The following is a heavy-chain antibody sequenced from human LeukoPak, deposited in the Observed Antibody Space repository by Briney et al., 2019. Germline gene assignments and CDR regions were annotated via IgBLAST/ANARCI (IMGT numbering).Heavy chain of an antibody. V-gene: IGHV1-69*04. CDR1: GGTFSSYA. CDR2: IIPILGIA. J-gene: IGHJ3*02. D-gene: IGHD2-21*01. CDR3: ARDLGVVVMAFDI. Sequence: SVKVSCKASGGTFSSYAISWVRQAPGQGLEWMGRIIPILGIANYAQKFQGRVTITADKSTSTAYMELSSLRSEDTAVYYCARDLGVVVMAFDIWGQGTMVTVSS.